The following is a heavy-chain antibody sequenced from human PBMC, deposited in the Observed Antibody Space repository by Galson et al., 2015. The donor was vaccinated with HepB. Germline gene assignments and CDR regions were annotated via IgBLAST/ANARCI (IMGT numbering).Heavy chain of an antibody. V-gene: IGHV3-74*01. Sequence: SLRLSCAASGFTFSSYAMDWVRQAPGKGLEWVSRIDSDGSSTSYADSVKGRFTISRDNAKNSLYLQMNSLRAEDTAVYYCARLNVGYDSSGYYPDYWGQGTLVTVSS. J-gene: IGHJ4*02. CDR1: GFTFSSYA. D-gene: IGHD3-22*01. CDR2: IDSDGSST. CDR3: ARLNVGYDSSGYYPDY.